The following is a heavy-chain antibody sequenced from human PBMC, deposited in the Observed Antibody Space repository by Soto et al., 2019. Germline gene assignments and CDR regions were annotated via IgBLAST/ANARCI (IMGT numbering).Heavy chain of an antibody. CDR3: ARGSMVRGAWGLDV. Sequence: ASVKVSCKASGYTFTSYDISWVRQATGQGLEWMGWMNPNSGNTGYAQKFQGRVTMTRNTSISTAYMELSSLRSEDTAVYYCARGSMVRGAWGLDVWGQGTTVTVSS. CDR2: MNPNSGNT. J-gene: IGHJ6*02. CDR1: GYTFTSYD. V-gene: IGHV1-8*01. D-gene: IGHD3-10*01.